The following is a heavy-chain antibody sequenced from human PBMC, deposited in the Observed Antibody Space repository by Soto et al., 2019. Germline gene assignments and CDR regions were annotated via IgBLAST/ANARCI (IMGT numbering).Heavy chain of an antibody. CDR3: ARESGGATATLDYYCFYMDV. J-gene: IGHJ6*03. V-gene: IGHV1-2*04. CDR2: INPNGGVT. CDR1: GDSFNDYY. Sequence: QVQLVQSGAEVRKPGASVTVSCRSSGDSFNDYYIHWVRQAPGQGFEWMGWINPNGGVTKYAQKFQGWGSMTRDTSIRTVYMQLSRLRSDDTAVYYCARESGGATATLDYYCFYMDVWGTGTTVTVSS. D-gene: IGHD5-12*01.